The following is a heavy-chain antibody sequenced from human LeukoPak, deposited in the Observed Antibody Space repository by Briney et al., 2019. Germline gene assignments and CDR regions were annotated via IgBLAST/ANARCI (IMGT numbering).Heavy chain of an antibody. CDR2: IFYSGKT. J-gene: IGHJ5*02. CDR3: ARLWMVATLFDA. D-gene: IGHD3-3*01. Sequence: SETLSLTCSVSNGSMTSDSYYWAWVRQPPGKGLEWIRSIFYSGKTYYSASLKSRVTVSLDTSKKNFSLRLSSVTAADTAVYYCARLWMVATLFDAWGQGALVTVSS. CDR1: NGSMTSDSYY. V-gene: IGHV4-39*02.